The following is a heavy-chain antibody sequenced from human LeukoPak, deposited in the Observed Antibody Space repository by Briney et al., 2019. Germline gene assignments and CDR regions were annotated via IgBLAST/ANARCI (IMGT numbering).Heavy chain of an antibody. CDR1: GFTFDDYA. V-gene: IGHV3-9*01. J-gene: IGHJ3*02. Sequence: GGSLRLSCAASGFTFDDYAMHWVRQAPGKGLEWVSGISWNSGSIGYADSVKGRFTISRDNAKNSLYLRMNSLRAEDTAAYYCARGGNTRDAFDIWGQGTMVTVSS. CDR3: ARGGNTRDAFDI. CDR2: ISWNSGSI.